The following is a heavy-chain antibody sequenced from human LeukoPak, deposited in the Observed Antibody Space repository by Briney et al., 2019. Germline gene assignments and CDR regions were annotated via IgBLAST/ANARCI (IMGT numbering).Heavy chain of an antibody. CDR1: GFTFNTSY. CDR2: TSGDGSTT. J-gene: IGHJ4*02. V-gene: IGHV3-74*01. CDR3: VRVPY. Sequence: GGSLRLSCEASGFTFNTSYMHWVRQAPGKGLVWVSRTSGDGSTTIYADSVKGRFTISRDNAKNSLYLQMNSLRADDTAVYYCVRVPYWGQGTLVTVSS.